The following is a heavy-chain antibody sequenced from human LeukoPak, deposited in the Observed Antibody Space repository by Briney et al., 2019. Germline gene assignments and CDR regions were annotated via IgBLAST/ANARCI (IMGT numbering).Heavy chain of an antibody. CDR2: IYYSGST. D-gene: IGHD3-22*01. CDR1: GGSISSYY. CDR3: ARGREFWVYYDSSGTHYFDY. J-gene: IGHJ4*02. V-gene: IGHV4-59*01. Sequence: PSETLSLTCTVSGGSISSYYWSWIRQPPGKGLEWIGYIYYSGSTNYNPSLKSRVTISVDTSKNQFSLKLSSVTAADTAVYYCARGREFWVYYDSSGTHYFDYWGQGTLVTVSS.